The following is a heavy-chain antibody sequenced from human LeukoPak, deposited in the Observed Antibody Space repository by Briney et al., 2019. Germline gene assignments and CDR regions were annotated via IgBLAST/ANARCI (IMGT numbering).Heavy chain of an antibody. Sequence: GVSVKVSCKASGHTFTGHYMHWVRQAPGQGLEWMGWINPNSGGTNYAQKFQGRVTMTRDTSISTAYMELSRLRSDDTAVYYCARVSHYDRRGPGLDYWGQGTLVTVSS. D-gene: IGHD3-22*01. CDR3: ARVSHYDRRGPGLDY. CDR1: GHTFTGHY. CDR2: INPNSGGT. J-gene: IGHJ4*02. V-gene: IGHV1-2*02.